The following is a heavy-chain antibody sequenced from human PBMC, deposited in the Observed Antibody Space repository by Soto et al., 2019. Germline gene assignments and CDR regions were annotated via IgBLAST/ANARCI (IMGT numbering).Heavy chain of an antibody. V-gene: IGHV4-30-2*01. D-gene: IGHD2-21*01. CDR3: ARGNVVPLDY. Sequence: QLQLQESGSGLVKPSQTLSLTCAVSGGSISSGGYSWSWIRQPPGKGLEWIGYIYHSGSTYYNPSHKIRVPISVDSSKNQFSQKLSSVTAADTAVYYCARGNVVPLDYWGQGTLVTVSS. CDR1: GGSISSGGYS. CDR2: IYHSGST. J-gene: IGHJ4*02.